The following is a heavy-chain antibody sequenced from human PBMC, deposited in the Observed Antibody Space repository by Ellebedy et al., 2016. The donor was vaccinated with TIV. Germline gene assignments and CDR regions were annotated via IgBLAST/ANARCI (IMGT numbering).Heavy chain of an antibody. CDR2: IKQDGSEK. V-gene: IGHV3-7*01. J-gene: IGHJ4*02. CDR3: ARDQWLGRAYYFDS. D-gene: IGHD6-19*01. Sequence: GESLKISCAASGFTFSNYWMSWVRQAPGKGLEWVANIKQDGSEKYYVDSVKGRFSISRDNAMNSLYVQMNSLRDEDTAVYYCARDQWLGRAYYFDSWGQGTLVTVSS. CDR1: GFTFSNYW.